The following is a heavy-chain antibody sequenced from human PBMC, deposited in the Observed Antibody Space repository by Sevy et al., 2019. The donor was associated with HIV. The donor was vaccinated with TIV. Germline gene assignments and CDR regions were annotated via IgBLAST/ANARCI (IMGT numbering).Heavy chain of an antibody. Sequence: GGSLRLSCAASGFTFSMYGMHWVRQAPGKGLEWVALIWYDGSNKYYVDSVKGRFTISRDNSKNTLYLQMNSLRAEDTVVYYCARGRDYGNLDYWGQGTLVTVSS. CDR3: ARGRDYGNLDY. V-gene: IGHV3-33*01. J-gene: IGHJ4*02. CDR2: IWYDGSNK. CDR1: GFTFSMYG. D-gene: IGHD4-17*01.